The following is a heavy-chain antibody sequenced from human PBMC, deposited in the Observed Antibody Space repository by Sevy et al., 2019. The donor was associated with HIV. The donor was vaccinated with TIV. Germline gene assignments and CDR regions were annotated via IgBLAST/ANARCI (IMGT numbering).Heavy chain of an antibody. Sequence: SETLSLTCTVSGGSVRSDNYYWSWIQQPPGKGLEWIGYVYYGGSTNYSPSLKSRITISIDSSKNQFFLKLSSVTAADTAVYYCARGRGTTVTTILNYYYAMDVWGQGTTVTVSS. V-gene: IGHV4-61*01. D-gene: IGHD4-4*01. CDR3: ARGRGTTVTTILNYYYAMDV. CDR1: GGSVRSDNYY. CDR2: VYYGGST. J-gene: IGHJ6*02.